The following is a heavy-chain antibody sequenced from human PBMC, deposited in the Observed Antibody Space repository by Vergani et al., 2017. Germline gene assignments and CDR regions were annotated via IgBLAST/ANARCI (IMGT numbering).Heavy chain of an antibody. CDR3: ARIGITGTTGWYFDL. Sequence: VQLVESGGGLVKPGGSLRLSCAASGFTVSSNYMSWVRQAPGKGLEWVSVIYSGGSTYYADSVKGRFTISRHNSKNTLYLQMNSLRAEDTAVYYCARIGITGTTGWYFDLWGRGTLVTVSS. CDR2: IYSGGST. V-gene: IGHV3-53*04. D-gene: IGHD1-7*01. J-gene: IGHJ2*01. CDR1: GFTVSSNY.